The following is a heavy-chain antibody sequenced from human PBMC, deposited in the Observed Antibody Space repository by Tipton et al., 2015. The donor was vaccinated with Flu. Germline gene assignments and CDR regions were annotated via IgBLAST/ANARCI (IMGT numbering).Heavy chain of an antibody. D-gene: IGHD2-8*01. CDR3: ARRVAGCGMAD. Sequence: TLSLTCTVSGASISIGAYYWTWTRPPADKGLEWIGRIYTGGGTNYNPSLKSRVTISIDTSKNQFSLRLSSVTAADTAVYYCARRVAGCGMADWGQGTTVTVSS. CDR1: GASISIGAYY. V-gene: IGHV4-61*02. CDR2: IYTGGGT. J-gene: IGHJ6*02.